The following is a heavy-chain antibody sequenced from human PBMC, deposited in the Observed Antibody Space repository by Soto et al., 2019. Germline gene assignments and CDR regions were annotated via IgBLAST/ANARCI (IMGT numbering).Heavy chain of an antibody. Sequence: PWGSLRLSCAASGFTFSEYYMSCIRQAPWRGLEWVSYISSSGSNIYYADSVKGRFTISRDNAKNSLYLQMNSLRAEDTAVYYSARFPPLNYYDSSGYYYRPYGMDVWGQGTTVTVSS. D-gene: IGHD3-22*01. CDR3: ARFPPLNYYDSSGYYYRPYGMDV. V-gene: IGHV3-11*04. CDR2: ISSSGSNI. J-gene: IGHJ6*02. CDR1: GFTFSEYY.